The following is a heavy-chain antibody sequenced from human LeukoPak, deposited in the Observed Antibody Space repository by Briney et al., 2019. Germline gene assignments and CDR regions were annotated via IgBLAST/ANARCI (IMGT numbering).Heavy chain of an antibody. D-gene: IGHD6-19*01. CDR1: GGSFSGYY. CDR3: ARAHLRGGWLLY. CDR2: IYTSGST. J-gene: IGHJ4*02. V-gene: IGHV4-59*10. Sequence: SETLSLTCAVYGGSFSGYYWSWIRQPAGKGLEWIGRIYTSGSTNYNPSLKSRVTISVDTSKNQFSLKLSSVTAADTAVYYCARAHLRGGWLLYWGQGTLVTVSS.